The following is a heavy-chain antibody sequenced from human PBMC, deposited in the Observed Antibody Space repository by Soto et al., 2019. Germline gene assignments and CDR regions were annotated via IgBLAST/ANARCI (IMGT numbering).Heavy chain of an antibody. CDR2: ISHDGSNK. D-gene: IGHD6-13*01. V-gene: IGHV3-30-3*01. CDR3: AREPTIAEVGTPRRYFDY. J-gene: IGHJ4*02. Sequence: QVQLVESGGGVVQFGRSPRLSCAASRFTFSTYAMYWVRQAPGKGLEWVAVISHDGSNKYYADSVKGRFTISRDNSKNTLYLQMDSLRTEDTAVYYCAREPTIAEVGTPRRYFDYWGQGTLVTVSS. CDR1: RFTFSTYA.